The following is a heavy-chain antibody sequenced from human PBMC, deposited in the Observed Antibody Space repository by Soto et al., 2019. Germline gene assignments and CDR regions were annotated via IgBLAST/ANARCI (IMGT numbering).Heavy chain of an antibody. D-gene: IGHD4-4*01. V-gene: IGHV4-31*03. J-gene: IGHJ4*02. CDR3: ARGGSLTVDRHTLDY. Sequence: SETLSLTCTVSGGSISSGGYYWSWIRQHPGKGLEWIGYIYYSGSTYYNPSLKSRVTISVDTSKNQFSLKLSSVTAADTAVYYCARGGSLTVDRHTLDYWGQGTLVTVSS. CDR1: GGSISSGGYY. CDR2: IYYSGST.